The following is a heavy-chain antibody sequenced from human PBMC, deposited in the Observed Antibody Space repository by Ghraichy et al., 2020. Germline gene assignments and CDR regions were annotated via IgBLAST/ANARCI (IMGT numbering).Heavy chain of an antibody. CDR3: ATSISGEDFEY. V-gene: IGHV3-33*03. CDR2: IWLDGSNI. Sequence: GGSLRLSCAASGFIFRDYGMHWVRQAPGKGQEWVAAIWLDGSNINYADSVKGRFTITKDNSKNTLSLQMNNLRVGDTALYYCATSISGEDFEYWGQGTRVTVSS. CDR1: GFIFRDYG. J-gene: IGHJ4*02. D-gene: IGHD3-10*01.